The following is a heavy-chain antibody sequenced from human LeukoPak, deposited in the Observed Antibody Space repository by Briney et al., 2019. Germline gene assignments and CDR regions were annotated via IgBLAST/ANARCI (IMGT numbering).Heavy chain of an antibody. D-gene: IGHD6-19*01. CDR3: AREIGSSGWYPGGTLDY. CDR1: GDSVSSNSAA. Sequence: SQTLSLTCAISGDSVSSNSAAWNWIRQSPSRGLEWLGRTYYGSKWYNDYAVSVKSRITINPDTSKNQFSLQLNSVTPEDTAVYYCAREIGSSGWYPGGTLDYWGQGTLVTVSS. J-gene: IGHJ4*02. CDR2: TYYGSKWYN. V-gene: IGHV6-1*01.